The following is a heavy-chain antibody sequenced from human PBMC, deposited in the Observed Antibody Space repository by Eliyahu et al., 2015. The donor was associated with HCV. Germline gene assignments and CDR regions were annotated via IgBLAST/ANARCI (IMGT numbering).Heavy chain of an antibody. CDR3: ARSTDYGDGVMDV. CDR2: IWYDGSNK. Sequence: QVQLVESGGGVVQPGRSLRLSCAASGFTFSSYGMPWVRQAPGKGLEWVAVIWYDGSNKYYADSVKGRFTISRDNSKNTLYLQMNSLRAEDTAVYYCARSTDYGDGVMDVWGQGTTVTVSS. D-gene: IGHD4-17*01. CDR1: GFTFSSYG. V-gene: IGHV3-33*01. J-gene: IGHJ6*02.